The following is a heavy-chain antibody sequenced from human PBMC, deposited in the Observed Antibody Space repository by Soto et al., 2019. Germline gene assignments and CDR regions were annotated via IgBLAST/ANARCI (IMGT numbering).Heavy chain of an antibody. D-gene: IGHD3-10*01. CDR1: GGSISSSSYY. CDR2: IYYSGST. J-gene: IGHJ2*01. Sequence: QLQLQESGPGLVKPSETLSLTCTVSGGSISSSSYYWGWIRQPPGKGLEWIGSIYYSGSTYYNPSLKSRVTISVDTSKTQFSLKLSSVTAADTAVYYCARGYSGYWYFDLWGRGTLVTVSS. V-gene: IGHV4-39*01. CDR3: ARGYSGYWYFDL.